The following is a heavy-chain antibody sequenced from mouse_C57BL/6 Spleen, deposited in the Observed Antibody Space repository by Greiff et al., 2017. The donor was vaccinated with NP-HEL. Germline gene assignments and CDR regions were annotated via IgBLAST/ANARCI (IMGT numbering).Heavy chain of an antibody. CDR1: GYAFSSSW. J-gene: IGHJ3*01. V-gene: IGHV1-82*01. D-gene: IGHD4-1*01. CDR3: LNWDAY. Sequence: QVQLKQSGPELVKPGASVKISCKASGYAFSSSWMNWVKQRPGKGLEWIGRIYPGDGDTNYNGKFKGKATLTADKSSSTAYMQLSSLTSDDSAVYFCLNWDAYWGQGTLVTVSA. CDR2: IYPGDGDT.